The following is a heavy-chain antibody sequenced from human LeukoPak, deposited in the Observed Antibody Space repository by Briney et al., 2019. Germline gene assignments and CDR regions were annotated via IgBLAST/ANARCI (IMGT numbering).Heavy chain of an antibody. CDR2: IYYSGST. CDR3: ARARDDYRGNSEDAASFDY. D-gene: IGHD4-23*01. J-gene: IGHJ4*02. Sequence: PSETLSLTCTVSGGSISSGGYYWSCIRQHPGKGLECIGYIYYSGSTYFNPSLKSRVTISVDTSKNQFSLKLSSVTAADTAVYYCARARDDYRGNSEDAASFDYWGQGTLVTVSS. V-gene: IGHV4-31*03. CDR1: GGSISSGGYY.